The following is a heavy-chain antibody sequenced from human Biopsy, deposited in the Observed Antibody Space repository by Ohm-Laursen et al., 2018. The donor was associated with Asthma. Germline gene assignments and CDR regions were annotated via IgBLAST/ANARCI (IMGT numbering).Heavy chain of an antibody. D-gene: IGHD2-2*01. CDR1: GGTFNTYV. CDR3: ARKAGSCISRTCYSLDF. Sequence: SVKVSCKSLGGTFNTYVIGWGRQVPGQGLEWMGGINSVFGTTTYPQKFQDRVTITADDSTSTVYMELSSLRSEDTAVYYCARKAGSCISRTCYSLDFWGQGTLVTVSS. J-gene: IGHJ4*02. V-gene: IGHV1-69*13. CDR2: INSVFGTT.